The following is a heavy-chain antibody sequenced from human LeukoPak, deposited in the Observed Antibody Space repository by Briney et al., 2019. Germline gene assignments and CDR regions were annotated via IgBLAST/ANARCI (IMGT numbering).Heavy chain of an antibody. CDR3: ARDGTPIYSSGWVYMDV. Sequence: GGSLRLSCAAHGFTFSSSWMSWVRQAPGKGLKWVANIKQEGREKYYVESVRGRFTIPRHNPKKSLYLQMNSLRGEDTAVYYCARDGTPIYSSGWVYMDVWGKGTTVTISS. J-gene: IGHJ6*04. CDR2: IKQEGREK. CDR1: GFTFSSSW. D-gene: IGHD6-25*01. V-gene: IGHV3-7*01.